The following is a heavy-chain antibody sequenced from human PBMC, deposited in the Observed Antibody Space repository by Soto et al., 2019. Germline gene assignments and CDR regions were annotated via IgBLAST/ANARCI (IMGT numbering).Heavy chain of an antibody. Sequence: QVQLVHSGAEVKKPGASVKVSCKASGYTFTSYYMHWVRQAPGLGLEWMGIINPSNSTTYAQKFQGRVTMTRDTSTSTVYMELSSLRSEDTAVYYCARVYCSGGSCYSIDYWGQGTLVTVSS. CDR2: INPSNST. D-gene: IGHD2-15*01. CDR1: GYTFTSYY. J-gene: IGHJ4*02. V-gene: IGHV1-46*03. CDR3: ARVYCSGGSCYSIDY.